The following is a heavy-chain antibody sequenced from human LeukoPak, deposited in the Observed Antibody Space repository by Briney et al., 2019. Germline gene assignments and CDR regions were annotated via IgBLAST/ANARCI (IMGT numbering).Heavy chain of an antibody. CDR2: IRYHGTNK. J-gene: IGHJ4*02. CDR3: AKEREMVAALYFFDY. Sequence: PGGSLRLSCAASGFIFNNYDMHWVRQAPGQGLEWVAFIRYHGTNKYYADSVKGRFTVSRDNSKNTLFLQMNSLRVEDTAVYYCAKEREMVAALYFFDYWGQGTLVTVSS. V-gene: IGHV3-30*02. CDR1: GFIFNNYD. D-gene: IGHD2-15*01.